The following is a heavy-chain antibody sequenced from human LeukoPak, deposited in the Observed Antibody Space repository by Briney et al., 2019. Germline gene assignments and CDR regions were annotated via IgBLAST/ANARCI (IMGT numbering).Heavy chain of an antibody. Sequence: SETLSLTCTVSGGFISTYYWSWIRQPPGKGLEWIGYIYSSGSTNYSPSLKSRVTISVDTSKNQFSLKLSSVTAADTAVYYCARQREYYESSGYYSFDYWGQGTLVTVSS. CDR3: ARQREYYESSGYYSFDY. CDR2: IYSSGST. D-gene: IGHD3-22*01. V-gene: IGHV4-59*08. CDR1: GGFISTYY. J-gene: IGHJ4*02.